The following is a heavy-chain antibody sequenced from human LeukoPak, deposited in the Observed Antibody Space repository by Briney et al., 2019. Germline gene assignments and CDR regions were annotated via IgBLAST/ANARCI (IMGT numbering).Heavy chain of an antibody. J-gene: IGHJ4*02. CDR3: ARDPPPGTSSGYYWWYFDY. D-gene: IGHD3-22*01. CDR2: IIPIFGTA. Sequence: GASVKVSCKASGGTFSSYAISWVRQAPGQGLEWMGGIIPIFGTANYAQKFQGRVTITADESTSTAYMELSSLRSEDTAVYYCARDPPPGTSSGYYWWYFDYWGQGTLVTVSS. CDR1: GGTFSSYA. V-gene: IGHV1-69*01.